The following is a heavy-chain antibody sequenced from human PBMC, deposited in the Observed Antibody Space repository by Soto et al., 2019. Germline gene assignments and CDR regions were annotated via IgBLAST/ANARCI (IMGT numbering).Heavy chain of an antibody. D-gene: IGHD3-22*01. CDR2: ISGSGGST. Sequence: PGGSLRLSCAASGFTFSSYAMSWVRQAPGKGLEWVSVISGSGGSTHYADSVKGRSTISRDNSKNTLHLQVNSLRGEDTAVYYCAKEADISGYYFDYWGQGTLVTVSS. J-gene: IGHJ4*02. V-gene: IGHV3-23*01. CDR3: AKEADISGYYFDY. CDR1: GFTFSSYA.